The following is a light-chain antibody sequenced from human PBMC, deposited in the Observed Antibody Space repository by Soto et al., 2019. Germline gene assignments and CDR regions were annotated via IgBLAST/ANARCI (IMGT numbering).Light chain of an antibody. CDR1: QSVSSK. Sequence: EIVMTQSPATLSVSQGERATISCRASQSVSSKLAWYQQKPGQAPRLLMYGASSRATGIPDRFSGSGSGTDFTLTISRLEPEDFAVYYCQQYGSSPLTFGGGTKVDIK. CDR3: QQYGSSPLT. J-gene: IGKJ4*01. V-gene: IGKV3-20*01. CDR2: GAS.